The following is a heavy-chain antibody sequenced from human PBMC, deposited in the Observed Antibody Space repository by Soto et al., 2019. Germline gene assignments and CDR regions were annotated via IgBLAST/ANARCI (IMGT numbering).Heavy chain of an antibody. Sequence: ASVKVSCKASGGTFSSYGISWVRQAPGQGLEWMGWISAYNGNTNYAQKLQGRVTMTTDTSTSTAYMELRSLRSDDTAVYYCARESLHYYDSSGYTFDYWGQGTLVTVSS. CDR2: ISAYNGNT. CDR3: ARESLHYYDSSGYTFDY. J-gene: IGHJ4*02. V-gene: IGHV1-18*04. CDR1: GGTFSSYG. D-gene: IGHD3-22*01.